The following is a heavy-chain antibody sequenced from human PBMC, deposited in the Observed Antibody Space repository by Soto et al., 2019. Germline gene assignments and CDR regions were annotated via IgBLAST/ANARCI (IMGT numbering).Heavy chain of an antibody. CDR2: ISGSGGST. V-gene: IGHV3-23*01. Sequence: PGGSLRLSCAASGFTFSSYAMSWVRQAPGKGLEWVSAISGSGGSTYYADSVKGRFTISRDNSKNTLYLQMNSLRAEDTAVYCCANPPLYYYDSSGYSDYWGQGTLVTVSS. D-gene: IGHD3-22*01. CDR1: GFTFSSYA. J-gene: IGHJ4*02. CDR3: ANPPLYYYDSSGYSDY.